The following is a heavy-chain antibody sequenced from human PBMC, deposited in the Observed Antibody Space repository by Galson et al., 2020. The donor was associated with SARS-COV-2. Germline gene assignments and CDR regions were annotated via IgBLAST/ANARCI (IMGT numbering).Heavy chain of an antibody. V-gene: IGHV2-5*01. CDR2: IYWNDDK. CDR1: GFSLSTSGVG. CDR3: ARSEGQDYNCYCAMDV. Sequence: SGPTLVKPTQTLTLTCTVSGFSLSTSGVGVGWIRQPPGKALEWLALIYWNDDKRYSPSLKGRLTITKDTSKNQVVVTMTNMDPLDTATYYCARSEGQDYNCYCAMDVWGQGTTVTVSS. J-gene: IGHJ6*02.